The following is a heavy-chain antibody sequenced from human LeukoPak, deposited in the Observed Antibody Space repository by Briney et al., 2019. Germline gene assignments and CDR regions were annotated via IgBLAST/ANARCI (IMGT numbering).Heavy chain of an antibody. Sequence: GGSLRLSCAASGFTFRNYWMSWVRQAPGTGLEWVANIKQDGSDRNYVTSVRGRFTISRDNAESSLYLQMNSLRAEDTAVYYCARDSGWWRFDFWGQGTLVTVSS. V-gene: IGHV3-7*03. CDR3: ARDSGWWRFDF. J-gene: IGHJ4*02. CDR2: IKQDGSDR. CDR1: GFTFRNYW. D-gene: IGHD6-13*01.